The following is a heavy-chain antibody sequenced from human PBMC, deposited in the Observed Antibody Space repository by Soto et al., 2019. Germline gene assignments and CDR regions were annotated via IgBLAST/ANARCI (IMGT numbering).Heavy chain of an antibody. CDR3: EKDRDGWLINYYFDY. Sequence: GGSLRLSCAASGFTFSSYGMHWVRQAPGKGLEWVAVISYDGSNKYYADSVKGRFTISRDNSKNTLYLQMNSLRAEDTAVYYCEKDRDGWLINYYFDYWGQGTLVTVSS. V-gene: IGHV3-30*18. D-gene: IGHD6-19*01. CDR2: ISYDGSNK. J-gene: IGHJ4*02. CDR1: GFTFSSYG.